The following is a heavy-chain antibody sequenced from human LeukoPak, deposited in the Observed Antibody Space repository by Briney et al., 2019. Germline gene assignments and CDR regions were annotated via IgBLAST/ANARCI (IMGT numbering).Heavy chain of an antibody. CDR1: AGSISSGDYY. V-gene: IGHV4-61*02. CDR2: IYSPGTN. J-gene: IGHJ3*02. D-gene: IGHD3-22*01. Sequence: SETLSLTCTVSAGSISSGDYYWSWIRQPAGKGLEWIGRIYSPGTNYNYNPSLKSRVTISIDTSKNRFSLKLTSVTAADTAVYYCARGIGTSYDSSRDAFDMWGQGTMVTVSS. CDR3: ARGIGTSYDSSRDAFDM.